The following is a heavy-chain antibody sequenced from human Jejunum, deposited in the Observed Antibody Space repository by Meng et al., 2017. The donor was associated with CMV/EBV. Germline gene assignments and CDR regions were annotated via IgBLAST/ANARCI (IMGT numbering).Heavy chain of an antibody. CDR2: IFHSGAT. V-gene: IGHV4/OR15-8*02. CDR3: GDPPAGY. CDR1: GGSLIGTNW. Sequence: TLSLTCVVSGGSLIGTNWWNWVRQPPGGGLEWIGEIFHSGATNYNPSLKSRVTISIDNSKNQFSLKLTSMTAAATAVYFCGDPPAGYWGQGILVTVSS. J-gene: IGHJ4*02.